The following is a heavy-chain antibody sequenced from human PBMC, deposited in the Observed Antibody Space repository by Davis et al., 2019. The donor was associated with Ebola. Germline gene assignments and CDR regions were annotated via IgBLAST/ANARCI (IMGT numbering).Heavy chain of an antibody. CDR3: ARGDSSSSLYYYYGMDV. CDR1: GFTFDDYA. CDR2: ISWNSGSI. Sequence: PGGSLRLSCAASGFTFDDYAMHWVRQAPGKGLEWVSGISWNSGSIGYADSVKGRFTISRENAKNSLYLQMNSLRAGDTAVYYCARGDSSSSLYYYYGMDVWGQGTTVTVSS. D-gene: IGHD6-6*01. V-gene: IGHV3-9*01. J-gene: IGHJ6*02.